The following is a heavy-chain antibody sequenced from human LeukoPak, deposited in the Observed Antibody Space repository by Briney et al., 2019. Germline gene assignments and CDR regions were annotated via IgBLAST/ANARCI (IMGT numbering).Heavy chain of an antibody. D-gene: IGHD3-3*01. J-gene: IGHJ6*02. CDR1: GYTFTSYD. CDR2: MNPNSGNT. CDR3: AREQSSYDFWSGIYYYYGMDV. V-gene: IGHV1-8*01. Sequence: ASVKVSCRASGYTFTSYDINWVRQATGQGLEWMGWMNPNSGNTGYAQKFQGRVTMTRNTSISTAYMELSSLRSEDTAVYYCAREQSSYDFWSGIYYYYGMDVWGQGTTVTVSS.